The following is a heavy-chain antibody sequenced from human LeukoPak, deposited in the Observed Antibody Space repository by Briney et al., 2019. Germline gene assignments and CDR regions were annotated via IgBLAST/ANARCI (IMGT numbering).Heavy chain of an antibody. CDR3: ARDRFPHDDAHYGMDV. D-gene: IGHD3-16*01. J-gene: IGHJ6*02. V-gene: IGHV3-33*01. CDR2: MWVWNDGSNE. CDR1: GFTFSNYG. Sequence: GGCLRVSCTASGFTFSNYGMHWVRQGPGKGLECVAVMWVWNDGSNEYYADSVKGRFTIARDNSKNKQYLQMVSLRAEDTADYYCARDRFPHDDAHYGMDVWGQGTTVTVSS.